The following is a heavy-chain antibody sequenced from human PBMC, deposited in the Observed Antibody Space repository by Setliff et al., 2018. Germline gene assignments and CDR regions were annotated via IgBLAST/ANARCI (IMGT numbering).Heavy chain of an antibody. J-gene: IGHJ4*02. CDR1: GGSISSYY. D-gene: IGHD6-13*01. V-gene: IGHV4-59*01. CDR3: ARGPVASGWYRFDY. Sequence: PSETLSLTCTVSGGSISSYYWSWIRQPPGKGLEWIGYIYYSGSTNYNPSLKSRVTISVDTSKNQFSLKLSSVTAADTAVYYCARGPVASGWYRFDYWGQGTLVTVSS. CDR2: IYYSGST.